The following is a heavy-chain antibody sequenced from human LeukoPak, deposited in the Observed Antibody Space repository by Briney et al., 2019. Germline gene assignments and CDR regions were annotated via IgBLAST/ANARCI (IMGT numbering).Heavy chain of an antibody. CDR1: GFTFSNNW. Sequence: GGSLRLSCAASGFTFSNNWMNWVRQAPGKGLEWGANIKQDGSKKCYVDSVKGRFTISRDNAKNSLYLQMNSLRVEDTAVYYCARGFNPDYWGQGTLVTVSS. V-gene: IGHV3-7*04. CDR3: ARGFNPDY. CDR2: IKQDGSKK. J-gene: IGHJ4*02.